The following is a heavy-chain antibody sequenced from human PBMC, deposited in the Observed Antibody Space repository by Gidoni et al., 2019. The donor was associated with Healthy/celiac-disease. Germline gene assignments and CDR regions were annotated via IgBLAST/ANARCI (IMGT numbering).Heavy chain of an antibody. J-gene: IGHJ4*02. V-gene: IGHV3-74*01. CDR1: GFPFSSYW. Sequence: EVQLVESGGGLVQPGGSLRLSCAASGFPFSSYWMHWVRQATGKGLLWVSRITADGSGTNYADSVKGRFTISRDNAKNTLYLQMHSLRAEDTALYYCVRDKGGNTAGFDSWGQGTLVTVSS. D-gene: IGHD1-26*01. CDR2: ITADGSGT. CDR3: VRDKGGNTAGFDS.